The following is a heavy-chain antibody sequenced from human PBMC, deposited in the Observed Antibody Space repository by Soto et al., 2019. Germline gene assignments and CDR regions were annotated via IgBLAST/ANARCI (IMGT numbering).Heavy chain of an antibody. CDR3: ARAGSSSHHRDLDY. V-gene: IGHV4-34*01. Sequence: QVQLQQWGAGLLKPSETLSLTCAVYGGSFSGYYWSWIRQPPGKGLECMGEINHSGSTNYNPSLKSRVTISVDTSKNQFYRKLSSVTAADTAVYYCARAGSSSHHRDLDYWGQGTLVTVSS. CDR1: GGSFSGYY. CDR2: INHSGST. J-gene: IGHJ4*02. D-gene: IGHD6-13*01.